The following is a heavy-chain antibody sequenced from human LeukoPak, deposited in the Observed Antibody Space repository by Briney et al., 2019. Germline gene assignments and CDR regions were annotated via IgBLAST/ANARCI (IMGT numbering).Heavy chain of an antibody. CDR2: INHSGRT. CDR1: GGSFSGYY. CDR3: ARQGPLYYYGSGTYRDYFDY. Sequence: SETLSLTCAVYGGSFSGYYWSWLRQPPGKGLEWIGEINHSGRTNYNPSLKSRVTISVDTSKNQFSLKLSSVTAADTAVYYCARQGPLYYYGSGTYRDYFDYWGQGTLVTVSS. D-gene: IGHD3-10*01. V-gene: IGHV4-34*01. J-gene: IGHJ4*02.